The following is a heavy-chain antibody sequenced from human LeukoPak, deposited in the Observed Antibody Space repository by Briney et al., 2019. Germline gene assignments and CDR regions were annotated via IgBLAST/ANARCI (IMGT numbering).Heavy chain of an antibody. CDR1: GFTFSSYS. V-gene: IGHV3-21*04. Sequence: PGGSLRLSCAASGFTFSSYSMNWVRQAPGKGLEWVSSISSSSSYIYYADSVKGRFTISRDNAKNSLYLQMNSLRAEDTAVYYCAKDYYYGSGSWVGPFDYWGQGTLVTVSS. CDR3: AKDYYYGSGSWVGPFDY. J-gene: IGHJ4*02. CDR2: ISSSSSYI. D-gene: IGHD3-10*01.